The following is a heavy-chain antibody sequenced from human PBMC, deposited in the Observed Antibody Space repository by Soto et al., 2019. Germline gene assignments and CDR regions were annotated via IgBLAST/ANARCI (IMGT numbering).Heavy chain of an antibody. CDR3: ASASTYYYDSSGYYSDY. V-gene: IGHV4-34*01. Sequence: SETLSLTCAVYGGSFSGYYWSWIRQPPGKGLEWIGEINHSGSTNYNPSLKSRVTISVDTSKNQFSLKLSSVTAADTAVYYCASASTYYYDSSGYYSDYWGQGTLVTVSS. J-gene: IGHJ4*02. CDR1: GGSFSGYY. D-gene: IGHD3-22*01. CDR2: INHSGST.